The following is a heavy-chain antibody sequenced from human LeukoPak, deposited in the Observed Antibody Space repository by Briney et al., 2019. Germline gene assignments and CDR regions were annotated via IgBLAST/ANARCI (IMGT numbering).Heavy chain of an antibody. CDR2: IYYSGST. D-gene: IGHD5-12*01. CDR3: ARGYGPFDP. Sequence: PSETLSLTCTVSGGSISSYYWSWIRQPPGKGLEWIGYIYYSGSTNYNPSLKSRVTISVDTSKNQFSLKLSSVTAADTAVYYCARGYGPFDPWGQGTLVTVSS. J-gene: IGHJ5*02. CDR1: GGSISSYY. V-gene: IGHV4-59*08.